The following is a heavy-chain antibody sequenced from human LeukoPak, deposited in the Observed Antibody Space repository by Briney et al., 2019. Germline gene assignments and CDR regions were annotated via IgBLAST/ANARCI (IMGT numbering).Heavy chain of an antibody. D-gene: IGHD3-10*01. Sequence: RGSLRLSCVASGFTFSSYGMNWVRQAPGKGLEWVAVISYDGYSKYYADSVKGRFTISRDNSKGTLFLQLNSLRGEDTALYYCAKDRYGSGTNGMDVWGQGTPVTVSS. CDR2: ISYDGYSK. J-gene: IGHJ6*02. CDR3: AKDRYGSGTNGMDV. CDR1: GFTFSSYG. V-gene: IGHV3-30*18.